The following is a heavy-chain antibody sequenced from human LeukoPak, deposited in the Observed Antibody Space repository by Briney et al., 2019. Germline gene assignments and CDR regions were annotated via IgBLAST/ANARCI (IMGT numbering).Heavy chain of an antibody. Sequence: SETLSLTCAVYGGSFSGYYWSWIRQPPGKGLEWIGEINHSGSTNYNPSLKSRVTISVDTSKNQFSLKLSSVTAADTAVYYCAGGHSVGGPEYYESSGTLDYWGQGTLVTVSS. D-gene: IGHD3-22*01. CDR2: INHSGST. J-gene: IGHJ4*02. CDR3: AGGHSVGGPEYYESSGTLDY. V-gene: IGHV4-34*01. CDR1: GGSFSGYY.